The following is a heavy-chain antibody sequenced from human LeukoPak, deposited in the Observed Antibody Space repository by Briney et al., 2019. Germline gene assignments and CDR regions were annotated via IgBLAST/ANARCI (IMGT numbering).Heavy chain of an antibody. J-gene: IGHJ4*02. CDR1: GGSISSYY. CDR3: ARNPRGFGKYYFDY. D-gene: IGHD3-22*01. V-gene: IGHV4-59*01. CDR2: TYYSGST. Sequence: SETLSLTCTVSGGSISSYYWSWVRQPPGKGLEWIGYTYYSGSTNYNASLKSRVTISVDTSKNQFSLKLSSVTAADTAFYYCARNPRGFGKYYFDYWGQGMLVTVSS.